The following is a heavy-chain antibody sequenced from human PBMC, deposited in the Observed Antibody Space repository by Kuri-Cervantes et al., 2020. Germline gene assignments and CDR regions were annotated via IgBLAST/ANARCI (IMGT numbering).Heavy chain of an antibody. V-gene: IGHV3-30*07. D-gene: IGHD3-9*01. J-gene: IGHJ4*02. CDR1: GFTFSSYA. CDR3: AKSGYYDILTGYLSH. Sequence: GGSLRLSCEASGFTFSSYAMHWVRQAPGTGLEWVAVMSYDGRHKYYADSVKGRFTISRDNSKNTLYLQMNSLRAEDTAVYYCAKSGYYDILTGYLSHWGQGTLVTVSS. CDR2: MSYDGRHK.